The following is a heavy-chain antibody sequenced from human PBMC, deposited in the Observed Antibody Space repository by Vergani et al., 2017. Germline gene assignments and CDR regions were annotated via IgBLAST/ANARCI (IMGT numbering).Heavy chain of an antibody. CDR2: IDPSDSYT. V-gene: IGHV5-10-1*03. CDR3: VRLPPCSSASCYYGTALGRFDP. D-gene: IGHD2-2*01. CDR1: GYSFTNYW. J-gene: IGHJ5*02. Sequence: EVQLVQSGAEVKKPGESLRISCKGSGYSFTNYWISWVRQMPGKGLEWMGIIDPSDSYTNYSPSFQGHVTISADKSISTAYLQWSSLKASDTAMYYCVRLPPCSSASCYYGTALGRFDPWGQGTLVTVSS.